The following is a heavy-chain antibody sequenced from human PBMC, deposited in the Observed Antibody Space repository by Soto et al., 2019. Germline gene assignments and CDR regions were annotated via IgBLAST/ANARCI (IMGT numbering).Heavy chain of an antibody. CDR2: ISGSGGGT. J-gene: IGHJ6*02. CDR3: AKEDYSLAYYYYYGMDV. Sequence: PGGSLRLSCAASGFTFSSYAMSWVRQAPGKGLEWVSSISGSGGGTYYADSVKGRFTFSRDNSKNTLYLQMNSLRAEDTAVYYCAKEDYSLAYYYYYGMDVWAQGTTVTVSS. D-gene: IGHD2-21*01. CDR1: GFTFSSYA. V-gene: IGHV3-23*01.